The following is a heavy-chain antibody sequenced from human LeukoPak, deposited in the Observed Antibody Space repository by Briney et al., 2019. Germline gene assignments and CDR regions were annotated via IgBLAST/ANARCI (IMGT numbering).Heavy chain of an antibody. CDR1: GYTFTGYY. CDR3: ARGGPTLGGSEPFDY. D-gene: IGHD2-15*01. CDR2: INPNSGGT. J-gene: IGHJ4*02. V-gene: IGHV1-2*02. Sequence: ASVKVSCKASGYTFTGYYMHWVRQAPGQGREWMGWINPNSGGTNYAQKFQGRVTITRDTSISTAYMELSRLRSDDTAVYYCARGGPTLGGSEPFDYWGQGTLVTVSS.